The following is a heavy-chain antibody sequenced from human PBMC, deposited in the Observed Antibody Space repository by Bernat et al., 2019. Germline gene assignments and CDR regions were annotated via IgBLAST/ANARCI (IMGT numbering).Heavy chain of an antibody. CDR1: GFTFSSYA. Sequence: QVQLVESGGGVVQPGRSLRLSCAASGFTFSSYAMHWVRQAPGKGLEWVAVISYDGSNKYYADSGKGRFTISRDNSKNTLYLQMNSLRAEDTAVYYCARDRGSGSYWLHRGMDVWGQGTTVTVSS. CDR3: ARDRGSGSYWLHRGMDV. CDR2: ISYDGSNK. J-gene: IGHJ6*02. D-gene: IGHD3-10*01. V-gene: IGHV3-30-3*01.